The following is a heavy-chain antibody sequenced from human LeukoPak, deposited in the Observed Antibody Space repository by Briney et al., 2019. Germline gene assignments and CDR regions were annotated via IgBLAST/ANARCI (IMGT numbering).Heavy chain of an antibody. CDR2: IYHSGST. J-gene: IGHJ3*02. CDR3: ARDRGAFDI. CDR1: GYSISSGYY. Sequence: PSETLSLTCTVSGYSISSGYYWGWSRQPPGKGREWIGSIYHSGSTYYSPSLKSRVTISVDTSKNQFSLKLSSVTAADTAVYYCARDRGAFDIWGQGTMVTVSS. V-gene: IGHV4-38-2*02.